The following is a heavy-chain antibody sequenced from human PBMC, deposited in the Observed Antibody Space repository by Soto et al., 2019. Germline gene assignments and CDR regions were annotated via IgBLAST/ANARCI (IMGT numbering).Heavy chain of an antibody. CDR3: ARFLAGDYYYYYGMDV. CDR2: IIPIFGTA. D-gene: IGHD3-10*01. Sequence: GASVKVSCKASGGTFSSYAISWVRQAPGQGLEWMGGIIPIFGTANYAQKFQGRVTITADESTSTAYMELSSLRSEDTAVYYCARFLAGDYYYYYGMDVWGQGTMVTVSS. CDR1: GGTFSSYA. V-gene: IGHV1-69*13. J-gene: IGHJ6*02.